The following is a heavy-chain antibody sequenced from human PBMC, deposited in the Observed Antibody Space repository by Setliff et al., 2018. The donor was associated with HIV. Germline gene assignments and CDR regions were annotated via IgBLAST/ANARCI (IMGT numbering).Heavy chain of an antibody. CDR2: IYYSGST. Sequence: SETLSLTCTVSGDSISGAGFYWTWIRQLPGKGLEWIGSIYYSGSTYYNPSLKSRVTISLGTSRWQFSLTLNSVSASATAVYYFAGVFPPIRGSPFGVPPGVFDIWGQGSMVTVSS. J-gene: IGHJ3*02. V-gene: IGHV4-31*03. CDR3: AGVFPPIRGSPFGVPPGVFDI. D-gene: IGHD2-8*01. CDR1: GDSISGAGFY.